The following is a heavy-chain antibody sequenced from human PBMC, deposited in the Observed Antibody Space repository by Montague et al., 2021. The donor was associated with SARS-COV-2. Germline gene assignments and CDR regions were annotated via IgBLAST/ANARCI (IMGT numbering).Heavy chain of an antibody. J-gene: IGHJ6*03. D-gene: IGHD2-2*02. Sequence: SETLSLTCAVYGASFSTYSWNWIRQPPGKGLEWIGEIHHAGSTNYNPSLKSRVTISADTSKNQFSLKFTSVAAADTAVYYCARLGDWVVPSPILGGGPCDSYCYMDVWGTGKTVNGSS. V-gene: IGHV4-34*01. CDR1: GASFSTYS. CDR3: ARLGDWVVPSPILGGGPCDSYCYMDV. CDR2: IHHAGST.